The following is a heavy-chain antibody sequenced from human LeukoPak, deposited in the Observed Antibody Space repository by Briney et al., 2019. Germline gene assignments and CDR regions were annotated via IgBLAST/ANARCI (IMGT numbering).Heavy chain of an antibody. Sequence: PSETLSLTCTVSGVSISSSNSYWGWIRQPPGKGLEWIGSIYYSGNTYYNASLKSQVSISIDTSKNQFSLRLTSVTAADTAVYYCARGRFYDFWSGLRKGYYFDYWGQGTLVTVSS. J-gene: IGHJ4*02. CDR2: IYYSGNT. CDR3: ARGRFYDFWSGLRKGYYFDY. V-gene: IGHV4-39*01. D-gene: IGHD3-3*01. CDR1: GVSISSSNSY.